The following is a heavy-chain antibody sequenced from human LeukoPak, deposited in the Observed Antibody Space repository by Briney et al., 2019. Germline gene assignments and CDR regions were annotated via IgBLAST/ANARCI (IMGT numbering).Heavy chain of an antibody. J-gene: IGHJ4*02. V-gene: IGHV3-30*04. CDR1: GFTFSSYA. CDR3: ARGGGGYDCYFDY. D-gene: IGHD5-12*01. Sequence: GGSLRLSCAASGFTFSSYAMHWVRQAPGKGLEWVAVISYDGSNKHYADSVKGRFTISRDNSKNTLYLQMNSLRAEDTAVYYCARGGGGYDCYFDYWGQGTLVTVSS. CDR2: ISYDGSNK.